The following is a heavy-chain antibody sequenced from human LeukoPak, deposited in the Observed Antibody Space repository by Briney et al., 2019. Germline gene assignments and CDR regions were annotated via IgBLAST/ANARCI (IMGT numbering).Heavy chain of an antibody. Sequence: ASVKVSCKVSGYTLTELSMHWVRQAPGKGLEWMGGFDPEDGETIYAQKFQGRVTMTEDTSTDTAYMELSSLRSEDTAVYYCARGQNAAHYYQYYYMDVWGKGTTVTISS. CDR2: FDPEDGET. CDR1: GYTLTELS. J-gene: IGHJ6*03. V-gene: IGHV1-24*01. D-gene: IGHD1-1*01. CDR3: ARGQNAAHYYQYYYMDV.